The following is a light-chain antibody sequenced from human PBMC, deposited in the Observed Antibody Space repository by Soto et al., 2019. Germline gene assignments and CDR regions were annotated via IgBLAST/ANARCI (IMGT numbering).Light chain of an antibody. Sequence: QSVLTQPPSVSGAPGQRVTISCTGSSSNIGAGYDVHWYQQLPGTAPKLLIYGNSNRPSGVPDRFSGSKSGTSASLAITGLQAEDEADYYCQYYDRSLSADVVFGGGTKLTVL. CDR1: SSNIGAGYD. J-gene: IGLJ2*01. V-gene: IGLV1-40*01. CDR3: QYYDRSLSADVV. CDR2: GNS.